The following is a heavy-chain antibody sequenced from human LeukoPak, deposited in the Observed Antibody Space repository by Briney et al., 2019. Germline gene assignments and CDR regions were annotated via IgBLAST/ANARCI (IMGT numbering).Heavy chain of an antibody. CDR3: PKDRDGADRIVL. CDR2: INPNSGGT. V-gene: IGHV1-2*02. Sequence: ASVKVSCQASGYTFTGYYMDWVRQAPGQGLEWMGWINPNSGGTNYARKFQGRVTMTRDTSISTAYMELSRLRSADTALYYCPKDRDGADRIVLWGQGALVTVSP. J-gene: IGHJ4*02. D-gene: IGHD5-24*01. CDR1: GYTFTGYY.